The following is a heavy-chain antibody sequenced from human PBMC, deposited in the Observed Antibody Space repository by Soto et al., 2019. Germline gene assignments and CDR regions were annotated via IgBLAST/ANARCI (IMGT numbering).Heavy chain of an antibody. CDR2: VSSSGTTI. CDR3: ATGTDYDILTGSAGRFDY. V-gene: IGHV3-48*01. Sequence: GGSLRLSCAASGFTFSTYTMNWVRQAPGQGLEWVSYVSSSGTTIDYADSVKGRFTISRDNAKNSLYLQMNSLRAEDTAVYYCATGTDYDILTGSAGRFDYWGQGTLVPVAS. J-gene: IGHJ4*02. CDR1: GFTFSTYT. D-gene: IGHD3-9*01.